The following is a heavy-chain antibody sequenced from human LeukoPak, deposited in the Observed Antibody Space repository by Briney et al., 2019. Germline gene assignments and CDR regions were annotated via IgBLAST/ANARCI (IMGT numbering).Heavy chain of an antibody. CDR2: ISSSSSYI. CDR3: ARDTGYYDSNGYYLRY. J-gene: IGHJ4*02. V-gene: IGHV3-21*01. D-gene: IGHD3-22*01. Sequence: GGSLRLSCAASGFTFSCYSMNWVGQAPGKWLEWVSSISSSSSYIYYADSVKGRFTISRDNAKNTLYLQMNSLRAEDTAVYYCARDTGYYDSNGYYLRYWGQGTLVTVSS. CDR1: GFTFSCYS.